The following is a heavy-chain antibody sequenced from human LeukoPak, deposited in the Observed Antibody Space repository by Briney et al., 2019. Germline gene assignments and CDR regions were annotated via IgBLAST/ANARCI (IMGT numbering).Heavy chain of an antibody. CDR2: IYYSERT. CDR1: GGSISSADYY. J-gene: IGHJ4*02. Sequence: SETLSLTCTVSGGSISSADYYWGWHRQPPGKGLEWIGYIYYSERTYYNPSLKSRVNSAVDTSKDQFSLKLSSVNAADTAVYYCAREVRLVRGTSTGAVDYWGRGPRVTVSS. V-gene: IGHV4-30-4*01. D-gene: IGHD3-10*01. CDR3: AREVRLVRGTSTGAVDY.